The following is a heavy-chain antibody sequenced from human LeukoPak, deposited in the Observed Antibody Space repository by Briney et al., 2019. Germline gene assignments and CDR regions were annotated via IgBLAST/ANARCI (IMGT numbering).Heavy chain of an antibody. CDR2: INHSGST. V-gene: IGHV4-34*01. Sequence: SETLSLTCAVYGGSFSGYYWSWIRQPPGKGLEWIGEINHSGSTNYNPSLESRVTISVDTSKNQFSLKLGSVTAADTAVYYCARGLVGITMVRGKSYYFDYWGQGTLVTVSS. CDR3: ARGLVGITMVRGKSYYFDY. J-gene: IGHJ4*02. CDR1: GGSFSGYY. D-gene: IGHD3-10*01.